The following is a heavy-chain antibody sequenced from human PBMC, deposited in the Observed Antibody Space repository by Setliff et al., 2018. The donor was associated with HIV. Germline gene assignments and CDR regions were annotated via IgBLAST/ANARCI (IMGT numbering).Heavy chain of an antibody. CDR3: TTAGHGSLDFDY. J-gene: IGHJ4*02. Sequence: KAGGSLRLSCAASGFALEFSFSHAWMSWVRQAPGKGLEWVGRTKSETDGGTTDYAAPVKGRFTISRDDSKNTLFLQMNSLKVEDTALYYCTTAGHGSLDFDYWGQGTRVTVSS. CDR2: TKSETDGGTT. D-gene: IGHD1-1*01. CDR1: GFALEFSFSHAW. V-gene: IGHV3-15*01.